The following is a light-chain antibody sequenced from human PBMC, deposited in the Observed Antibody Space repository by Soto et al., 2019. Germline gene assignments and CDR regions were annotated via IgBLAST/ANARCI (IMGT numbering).Light chain of an antibody. CDR1: QDISNY. V-gene: IGKV1-33*01. J-gene: IGKJ4*01. CDR2: DAS. CDR3: QQYDNLLLT. Sequence: DIQMTQSPSSLSASVGDRVTITCQASQDISNYLNWYQQKPGKAPKLLIYDASNLKAGVPSRFSGRGSVTDFTFTISSLQPEDIATYYCQQYDNLLLTFGGGTKVEI.